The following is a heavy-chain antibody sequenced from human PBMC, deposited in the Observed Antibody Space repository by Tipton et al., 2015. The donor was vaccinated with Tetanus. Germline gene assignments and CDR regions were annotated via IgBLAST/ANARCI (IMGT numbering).Heavy chain of an antibody. D-gene: IGHD3-10*02. J-gene: IGHJ4*02. Sequence: QLVQSGLEVKKPGSSVKISCKASGGTFSSYAISWVRQAPGQGLEWMGGIIPIFGTANYAQKFQGRVTITAVESTSTAYMELSSLRSEDTAVYYCARVPYYYERGPFDYWGQGTLVTVSS. CDR1: GGTFSSYA. CDR3: ARVPYYYERGPFDY. V-gene: IGHV1-69*01. CDR2: IIPIFGTA.